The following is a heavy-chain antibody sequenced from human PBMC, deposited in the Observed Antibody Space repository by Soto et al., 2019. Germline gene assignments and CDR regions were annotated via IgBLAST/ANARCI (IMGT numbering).Heavy chain of an antibody. D-gene: IGHD4-17*01. J-gene: IGHJ4*02. CDR1: GGSISGFY. V-gene: IGHV4-4*07. CDR2: IYSSGAT. Sequence: SETLSLTCTVAGGSISGFYWRWVRQPAGKGLEWIGRIYSSGATKYNPSLRNLVTMSVDTSTDLYFLNLASMTAADTAVYFLARGPFCCNDGYFDVWGQGTQVTVSS. CDR3: ARGPFCCNDGYFDV.